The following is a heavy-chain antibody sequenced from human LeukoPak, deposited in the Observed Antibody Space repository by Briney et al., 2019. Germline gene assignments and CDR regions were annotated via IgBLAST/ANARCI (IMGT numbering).Heavy chain of an antibody. CDR3: ARMGVVVRAVAGLDGIDY. J-gene: IGHJ4*02. D-gene: IGHD3-10*01. CDR2: IKSSGTII. Sequence: LAGGSLRLSCAASGFTFSGFSMNWVRQAPGKGLEWVAYIKSSGTIIYYADSVKGRFTISRDNAKNLLYLEMNSLRDDDAAVYYCARMGVVVRAVAGLDGIDYWGQGTLVTVSS. CDR1: GFTFSGFS. V-gene: IGHV3-48*02.